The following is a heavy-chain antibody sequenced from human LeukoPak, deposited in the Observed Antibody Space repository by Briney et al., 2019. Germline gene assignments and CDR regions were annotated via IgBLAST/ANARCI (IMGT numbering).Heavy chain of an antibody. CDR3: ARGDSGYCSSTSCYLLDRFDP. CDR1: GGSISSGSYY. Sequence: PSETLSLTCTVSGGSISSGSYYWSWIRQPAGKGLEWIGRIYTSGSTNYNPSLTSRVTISVDTSKNQFSLKLSSVTAADTAVYYCARGDSGYCSSTSCYLLDRFDPWGQGTLVTVSS. J-gene: IGHJ5*02. D-gene: IGHD2-2*01. V-gene: IGHV4-61*02. CDR2: IYTSGST.